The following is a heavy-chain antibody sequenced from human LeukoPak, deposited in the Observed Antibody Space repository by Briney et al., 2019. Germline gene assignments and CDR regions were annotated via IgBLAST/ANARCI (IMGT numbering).Heavy chain of an antibody. D-gene: IGHD1/OR15-1a*01. CDR1: GRSFSGYL. J-gene: IGHJ3*01. Sequence: SETLSLTCAVYGRSFSGYLWIWVRQPPGKRLEWVGEINHSGNTNYNPSLESRVTISVDTSKNQLSLKLTSVTAADTAVYYCAKQIHNAFDLWGQGTMVTVSS. CDR3: AKQIHNAFDL. CDR2: INHSGNT. V-gene: IGHV4-34*01.